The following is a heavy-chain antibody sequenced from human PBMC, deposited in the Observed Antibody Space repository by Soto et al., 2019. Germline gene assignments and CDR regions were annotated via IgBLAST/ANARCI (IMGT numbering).Heavy chain of an antibody. Sequence: GASVKVSCKASGYTFSSYGITWVRQAPGQGLEWMGWISVYNGNTNYAQKVQGRVTMATDTSTSTAYMELSSLRSDDTAVYYCAREASAVVSLDSWGQGTLVTVSS. CDR2: ISVYNGNT. CDR1: GYTFSSYG. D-gene: IGHD6-19*01. J-gene: IGHJ4*02. V-gene: IGHV1-18*04. CDR3: AREASAVVSLDS.